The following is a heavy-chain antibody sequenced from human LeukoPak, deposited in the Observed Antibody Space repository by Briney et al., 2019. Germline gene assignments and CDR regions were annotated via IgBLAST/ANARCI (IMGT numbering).Heavy chain of an antibody. V-gene: IGHV3-53*01. CDR1: GFTVITND. J-gene: IGHJ4*02. D-gene: IGHD1-14*01. CDR3: ARGVEPLAANTLAY. Sequence: PGGSLTLSCTASGFTVITNDMTWVRQAPGKGLEWVAVIYSDGNTKYDHSVQGRFTISRDNSKNTLSLKMNSPSPDDTAVYYCARGVEPLAANTLAYWGEGPLVTVSS. CDR2: IYSDGNT.